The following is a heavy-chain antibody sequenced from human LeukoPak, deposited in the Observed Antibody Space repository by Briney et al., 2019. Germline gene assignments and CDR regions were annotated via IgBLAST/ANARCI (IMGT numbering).Heavy chain of an antibody. CDR2: IYYSGST. J-gene: IGHJ4*02. CDR1: GFTFRDYD. V-gene: IGHV4-31*11. CDR3: ARDGRYSSSSPKGYDY. D-gene: IGHD6-13*01. Sequence: LRLSCAASGFTFRDYDMNWIRQHPGKGLEWIGYIYYSGSTYYNPSLKSRVTISVDTSKNQFSLKLSSVTAADTAVYYCARDGRYSSSSPKGYDYWGQGTLVTVSS.